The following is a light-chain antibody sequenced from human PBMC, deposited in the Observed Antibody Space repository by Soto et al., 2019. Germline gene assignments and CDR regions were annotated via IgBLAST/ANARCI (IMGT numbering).Light chain of an antibody. CDR1: SPNIGAGYD. J-gene: IGLJ1*01. V-gene: IGLV1-40*01. CDR2: ANF. Sequence: QSVLTQPPSVSGAPGQRVTISCTGSSPNIGAGYDVHWYQQVPGTAPRLLIYANFNRPSGVPDRFSGSKSGTSASLAITGLQAEDEADYYCQSHDNSLSGYVFGPGTKVTVL. CDR3: QSHDNSLSGYV.